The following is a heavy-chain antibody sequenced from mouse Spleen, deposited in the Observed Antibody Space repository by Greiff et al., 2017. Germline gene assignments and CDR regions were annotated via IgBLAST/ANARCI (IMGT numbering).Heavy chain of an antibody. CDR3: ERQTGTGYAMDY. CDR1: GFTFSDYG. J-gene: IGHJ4*01. V-gene: IGHV5-15*04. CDR2: ISNLAYSI. D-gene: IGHD4-1*01. Sequence: EVKLEESGGGLVKPGGSLKLSCAASGFTFSDYGMAWVRQGPGKGPEWVAFISNLAYSIYYADTVTGRFTISRENAKNTLYLEMSSLRSEDIAMYYCERQTGTGYAMDYWGQGTSVTVSS.